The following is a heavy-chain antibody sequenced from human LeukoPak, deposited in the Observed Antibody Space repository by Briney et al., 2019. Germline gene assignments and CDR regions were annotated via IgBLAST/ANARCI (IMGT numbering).Heavy chain of an antibody. CDR3: ATDAGRHSGSYPNWFDP. Sequence: ASVKVSCKVSGYTLTELSMHWVRQAPGKGLEWMGGFDPEDGETIYAQKFQGRVTMTEDTSTDTAYMELSSLRSEDTAVYYCATDAGRHSGSYPNWFDPWGQGTLVTVSS. D-gene: IGHD1-26*01. CDR2: FDPEDGET. J-gene: IGHJ5*02. V-gene: IGHV1-24*01. CDR1: GYTLTELS.